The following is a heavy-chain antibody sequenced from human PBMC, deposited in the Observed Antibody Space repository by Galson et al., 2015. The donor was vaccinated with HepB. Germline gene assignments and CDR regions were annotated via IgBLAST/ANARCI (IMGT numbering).Heavy chain of an antibody. CDR1: GFSLSTRGMC. D-gene: IGHD1-26*01. J-gene: IGHJ4*02. CDR2: IDWDDDK. V-gene: IGHV2-70*01. Sequence: PALVKPTQTLTLTCTFSGFSLSTRGMCVSWIRQPPGKALEWLALIDWDDDKYYSTSLKTRLTISKDTSKNQVVLTMTNMDPVDTATYYCARSSTVYSGSYYFDYWGQGTLVTVSS. CDR3: ARSSTVYSGSYYFDY.